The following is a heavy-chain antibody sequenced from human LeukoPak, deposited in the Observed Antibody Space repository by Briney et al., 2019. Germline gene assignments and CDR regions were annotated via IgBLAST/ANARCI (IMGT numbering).Heavy chain of an antibody. Sequence: HSGGSLRLSCAASGFTFSSYEMNWVRQAPGKGLEWVSYISSSGSTIYYADSVKGRFTISRDDSKNTLYLQMDSLRPEDTAVYYCAKDRSSTWSFDFWGQGTLVTVSS. CDR2: ISSSGSTI. J-gene: IGHJ4*02. CDR3: AKDRSSTWSFDF. D-gene: IGHD6-13*01. V-gene: IGHV3-48*03. CDR1: GFTFSSYE.